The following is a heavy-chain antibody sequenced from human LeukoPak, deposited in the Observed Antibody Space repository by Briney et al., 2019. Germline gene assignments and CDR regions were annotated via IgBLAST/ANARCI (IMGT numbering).Heavy chain of an antibody. J-gene: IGHJ6*02. CDR3: AREYYYSSGSYKGDLHYYYGMDV. CDR1: GGTFSSYA. Sequence: SVKVSCKASGGTFSSYAISWVRQAPGQGLEWMGRIIPILGIANYAQKFQGRVTITADKSTSTAYMELSSLRSEDTAVYYCAREYYYSSGSYKGDLHYYYGMDVWGQGTTVTVSS. CDR2: IIPILGIA. D-gene: IGHD3-10*01. V-gene: IGHV1-69*04.